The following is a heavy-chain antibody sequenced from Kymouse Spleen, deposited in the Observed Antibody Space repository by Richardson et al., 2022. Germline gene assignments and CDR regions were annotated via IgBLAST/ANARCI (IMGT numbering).Heavy chain of an antibody. CDR1: GGSISSSSYY. V-gene: IGHV4-39*01. D-gene: IGHD3-10*01. Sequence: QLQLQESGPGLVKPSETLSLTCTVSGGSISSSSYYWGWIRQPPGKGLEWIGSIYYSGSTYYNPSLKSRVTISVDTSKNQFSLKLSSVTAADTAVYYCARQGYYGSGSSSYWYFDLWGRGTLVTVSS. CDR3: ARQGYYGSGSSSYWYFDL. CDR2: IYYSGST. J-gene: IGHJ2*01.